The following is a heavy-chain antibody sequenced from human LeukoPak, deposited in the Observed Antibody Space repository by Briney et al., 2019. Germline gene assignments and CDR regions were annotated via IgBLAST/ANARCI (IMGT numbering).Heavy chain of an antibody. CDR2: IYYSGST. V-gene: IGHV4-39*07. J-gene: IGHJ4*02. CDR3: ARVRYYGSGSYTDCFD. D-gene: IGHD3-10*01. Sequence: SETLSLTCTVSGGSISSSSYYWGWIRQPPGKGLEWIGSIYYSGSTYYNPSLKSRVTISVDTSKNQFSLKLSSVTAADAAVYYCARVRYYGSGSYTDCFDWGQGTLVTVSS. CDR1: GGSISSSSYY.